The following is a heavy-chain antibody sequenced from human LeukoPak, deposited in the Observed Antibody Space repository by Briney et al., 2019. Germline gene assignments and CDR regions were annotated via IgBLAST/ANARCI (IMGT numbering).Heavy chain of an antibody. D-gene: IGHD5-24*01. J-gene: IGHJ4*02. CDR2: ISYSGST. Sequence: TLSLTCTVSGASINSGSYYWSWIRQHPGKGLEWVGYISYSGSTFYNPSLESRVSISVDPSKNQFSLKLNSVTAADTAVYFCAAAIIRSARFDRWGRGALVSVSS. CDR3: AAAIIRSARFDR. CDR1: GASINSGSYY. V-gene: IGHV4-31*03.